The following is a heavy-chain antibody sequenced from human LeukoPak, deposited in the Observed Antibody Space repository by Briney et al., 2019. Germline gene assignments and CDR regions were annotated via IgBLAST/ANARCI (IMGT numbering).Heavy chain of an antibody. V-gene: IGHV3-30*18. CDR1: GFTFSSYG. CDR3: AKDEDSSGYYPIFDY. D-gene: IGHD3-22*01. Sequence: GGSLRLSCAASGFTFSSYGMHWVRQAPGKGLEWVAVISYDGSSKYYADSVKGRFTISRDNSKNTLYLQMNSLRAEDTAVYYCAKDEDSSGYYPIFDYWGQGTLVTVPS. J-gene: IGHJ4*02. CDR2: ISYDGSSK.